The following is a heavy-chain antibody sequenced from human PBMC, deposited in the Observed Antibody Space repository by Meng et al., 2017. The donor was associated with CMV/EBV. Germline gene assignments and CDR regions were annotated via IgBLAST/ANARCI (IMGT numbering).Heavy chain of an antibody. J-gene: IGHJ5*02. CDR2: IYPGDSDT. Sequence: GESLKISCKGSGHSFTSYWIGWVRQMPGKGLEWMGIIYPGDSDTRYSPSFQGQVTISVDKSISTAYLQRSSLKASDTAMYYCARLGGVPAAGVIYRGHWFDPWGQGTLVTVSS. V-gene: IGHV5-51*01. CDR3: ARLGGVPAAGVIYRGHWFDP. D-gene: IGHD2-2*01. CDR1: GHSFTSYW.